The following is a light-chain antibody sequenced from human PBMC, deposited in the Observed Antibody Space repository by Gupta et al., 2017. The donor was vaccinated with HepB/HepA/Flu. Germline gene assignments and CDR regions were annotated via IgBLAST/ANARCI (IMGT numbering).Light chain of an antibody. V-gene: IGKV3-20*01. CDR1: QIISSTY. CDR2: GAS. J-gene: IGKJ1*01. CDR3: QQDGTSPRT. Sequence: EIVLTQSPGTLFLSPGERATLSCRASQIISSTYLAWYQQKPGQAPRLFIYGASSRATGIPDRFSGSGSGTEFNLTISRLEPEDFAVYYCQQDGTSPRTFGQGTKVEVK.